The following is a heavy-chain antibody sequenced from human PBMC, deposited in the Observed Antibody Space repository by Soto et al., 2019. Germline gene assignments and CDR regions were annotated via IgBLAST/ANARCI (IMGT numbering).Heavy chain of an antibody. CDR3: ARLVACNGGSCKFDP. Sequence: QLQLQESGPGLVTPSETLSLTCTVSGGSVSSRSYFWAWVRQSPAKGLEWIGSINYRGTTFYIASLKSRATIAIDTSKNQFSLRVISVTAADTAVYYCARLVACNGGSCKFDPWGQGTLVTVSS. CDR1: GGSVSSRSYF. V-gene: IGHV4-39*01. CDR2: INYRGTT. J-gene: IGHJ5*02. D-gene: IGHD2-15*01.